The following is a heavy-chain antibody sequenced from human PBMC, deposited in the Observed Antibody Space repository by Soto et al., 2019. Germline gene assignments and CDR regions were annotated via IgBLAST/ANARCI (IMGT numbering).Heavy chain of an antibody. CDR1: GGTFSSYT. CDR3: ASESYYGSGSYYHYYMDV. Sequence: ASVKVSCKASGGTFSSYTISWVRQAPGQGLEWMGRIIPILGIANYAQKFQGRVTITADKSTSTAYMELSSLRSEDTAVYYCASESYYGSGSYYHYYMDVWGKGTTVTVSS. D-gene: IGHD3-10*01. CDR2: IIPILGIA. V-gene: IGHV1-69*02. J-gene: IGHJ6*03.